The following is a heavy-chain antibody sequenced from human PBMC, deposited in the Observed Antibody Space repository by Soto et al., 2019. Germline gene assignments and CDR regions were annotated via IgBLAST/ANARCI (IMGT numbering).Heavy chain of an antibody. J-gene: IGHJ5*02. CDR2: FSGSGGDT. V-gene: IGHV3-23*01. Sequence: GGSLRLSCATSGFTFNHYAMNWVRQAPGMGLEWVATFSGSGGDTYYADSVKGRFTISRDKSKNTLYLQMNSLRVEDTAIYYCAKGPDHITRVDWFDTWGQGTLVTVSS. D-gene: IGHD3-10*01. CDR1: GFTFNHYA. CDR3: AKGPDHITRVDWFDT.